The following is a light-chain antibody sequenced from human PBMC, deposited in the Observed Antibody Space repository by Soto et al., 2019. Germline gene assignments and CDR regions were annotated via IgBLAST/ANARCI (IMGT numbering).Light chain of an antibody. J-gene: IGKJ1*01. CDR3: QQYDSSSTWT. CDR2: GAS. V-gene: IGKV3-20*01. CDR1: QSVSSSY. Sequence: DILMTQSPCTLSLSPGERVTLSCRASQSVSSSYLAWYQQKPGQAPRLIIYGASSRATGIPDRFSGSGSGTDFTLTISRLEPEDFATYYCQQYDSSSTWTFGQGTKVDIK.